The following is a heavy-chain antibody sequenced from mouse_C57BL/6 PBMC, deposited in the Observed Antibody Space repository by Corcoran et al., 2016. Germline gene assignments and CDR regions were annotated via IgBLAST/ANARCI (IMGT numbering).Heavy chain of an antibody. CDR1: GYTFTDYY. D-gene: IGHD2-1*01. Sequence: QVQLQQSGPELVKPGASVKISCKASGYTFTDYYIHWVKQRPGQGIEWIGWIFPGSGNTYYNEKFKGKATLTVDKSSSTAFMLLSSLTSEDSAVYFCASSIYYGNYGYAMDYWGQGTSVTVSS. CDR3: ASSIYYGNYGYAMDY. V-gene: IGHV1-75*01. CDR2: IFPGSGNT. J-gene: IGHJ4*01.